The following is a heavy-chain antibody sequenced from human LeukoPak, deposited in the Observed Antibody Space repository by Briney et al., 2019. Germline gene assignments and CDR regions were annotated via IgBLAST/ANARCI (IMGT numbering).Heavy chain of an antibody. J-gene: IGHJ4*02. CDR2: ISWNSGSI. CDR3: ARDKVVGAIAGSNFDY. D-gene: IGHD1-26*01. CDR1: GFIFNNYA. Sequence: HPGGSLRLSCAGSGFIFNNYAMHWVRQPPGKGLEWVSGISWNSGSIDYADSVKGRFTISRDNGKNSLYLQMNSLRAEDTAVYYCARDKVVGAIAGSNFDYWGQGTLVTVSS. V-gene: IGHV3-9*01.